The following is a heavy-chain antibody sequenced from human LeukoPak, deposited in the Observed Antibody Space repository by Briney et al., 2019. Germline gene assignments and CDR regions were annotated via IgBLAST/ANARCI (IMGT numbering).Heavy chain of an antibody. CDR1: GITLSNFG. J-gene: IGHJ4*02. Sequence: GGSLRLSCAVSGITLSNFGMSWVRRAPGGGLEWVAGISDGGGSTRYGDSVKGRFTISRDNPKNTLYLQMNSLRAEDTAVYFCAKRGVVIRVILVGFHKEAYYFDSRGQGALVTVSS. V-gene: IGHV3-23*01. CDR2: ISDGGGST. CDR3: AKRGVVIRVILVGFHKEAYYFDS. D-gene: IGHD3-22*01.